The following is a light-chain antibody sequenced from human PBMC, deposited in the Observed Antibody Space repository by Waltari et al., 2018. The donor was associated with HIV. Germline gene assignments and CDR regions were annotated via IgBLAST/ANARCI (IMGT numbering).Light chain of an antibody. V-gene: IGLV1-47*01. CDR1: SSNIGSKY. Sequence: QSVLTQPPSASGTPGQRVTISCSGSSSNIGSKYVYWYQQLPGTAPKLLIYRNNQRPSGVPDRFSGSKSGTSASLTVSGLQAEDEADYYCSSYAGYNTVVFGGGTKLTVL. J-gene: IGLJ2*01. CDR2: RNN. CDR3: SSYAGYNTVV.